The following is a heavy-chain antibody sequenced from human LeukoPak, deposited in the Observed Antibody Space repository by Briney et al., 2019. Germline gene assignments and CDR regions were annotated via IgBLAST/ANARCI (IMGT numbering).Heavy chain of an antibody. CDR2: ISVDGRNI. J-gene: IGHJ4*02. V-gene: IGHV3-30*04. Sequence: GRSRRLSCAASGFTFSSYAMHWVRQAPGRGLEWVAVISVDGRNIYYADSVKGRFTISSDNSKNTLYLQMNSLRAEDTAVYYCARAKLRDTFDYWGQGTLVTVSS. D-gene: IGHD1-7*01. CDR1: GFTFSSYA. CDR3: ARAKLRDTFDY.